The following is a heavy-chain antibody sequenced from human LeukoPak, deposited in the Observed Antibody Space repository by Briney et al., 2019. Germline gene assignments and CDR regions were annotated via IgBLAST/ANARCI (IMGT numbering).Heavy chain of an antibody. CDR1: GGTFSSYA. Sequence: ASVKVSCKASGGTFSSYAISWVRQAPGQGLEWMGRIIPILGIANYAQKFQGRVTITADKSTSTAYMELSSLRSEDTAVYYCAVATINYYYGMDVWGQGTTVTVSS. CDR2: IIPILGIA. CDR3: AVATINYYYGMDV. V-gene: IGHV1-69*04. D-gene: IGHD5-24*01. J-gene: IGHJ6*02.